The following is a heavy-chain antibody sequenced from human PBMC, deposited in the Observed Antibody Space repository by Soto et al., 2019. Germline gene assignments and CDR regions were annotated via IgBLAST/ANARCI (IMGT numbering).Heavy chain of an antibody. CDR2: ISYDGSNK. Sequence: GGSLRLSCAASGFTFSSYGMHWVRQAPGKGLEWVAVISYDGSNKYYEDSVKGRFTISRDNSKNTLYLQMNSLRAEDTAVYYCAKAPYDLYGMAVWGQGTTVTVSS. J-gene: IGHJ6*02. CDR1: GFTFSSYG. D-gene: IGHD5-12*01. CDR3: AKAPYDLYGMAV. V-gene: IGHV3-30*18.